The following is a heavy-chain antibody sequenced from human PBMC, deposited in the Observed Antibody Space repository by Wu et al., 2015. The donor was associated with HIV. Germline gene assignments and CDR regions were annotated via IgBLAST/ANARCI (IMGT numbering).Heavy chain of an antibody. J-gene: IGHJ6*03. V-gene: IGHV1-69*12. CDR2: IIPIFGTA. D-gene: IGHD3-10*01. Sequence: QVQLVQSGAELKTPGSSVKVSCKGSGGTFSSNAISWVRQAPGQGLEWMGGIIPIFGTANYAQKFQGRVTITADESTSTAYMELSSLRSEDTAVYYCARGFGSGSYYSPDAYYYMDVWGKGTTVTVSS. CDR3: ARGFGSGSYYSPDAYYYMDV. CDR1: GGTFSSNA.